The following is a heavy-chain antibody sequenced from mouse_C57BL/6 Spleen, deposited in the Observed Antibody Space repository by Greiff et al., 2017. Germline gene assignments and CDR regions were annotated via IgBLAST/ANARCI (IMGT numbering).Heavy chain of an antibody. D-gene: IGHD5-1-1*01. CDR1: GYTFTSYW. CDR2: IYPGSGST. V-gene: IGHV1-55*01. CDR3: ARRNNYHRFYWDY. J-gene: IGHJ2*01. Sequence: VQLQQPGAELVKPGASVKMSCKASGYTFTSYWITWVKQRPGQGLEWIGDIYPGSGSTNYNEKFKSKATRTVDTSSSTADMQLRSLTSEDSAVYYCARRNNYHRFYWDYGGQGTTLTVFS.